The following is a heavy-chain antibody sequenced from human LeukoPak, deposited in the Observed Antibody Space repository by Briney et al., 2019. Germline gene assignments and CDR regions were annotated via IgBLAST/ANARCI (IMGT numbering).Heavy chain of an antibody. CDR2: ISAYNGNT. CDR3: ARDVPYYYGSGKGSWFDP. D-gene: IGHD3-10*01. CDR1: GYTFTSYG. Sequence: ASVKVSCKASGYTFTSYGISWVRQAPGQGLEWMGWISAYNGNTNYAQKLQGRVTMTTDTSTSTAYMEPRSLRSDDTAVYYCARDVPYYYGSGKGSWFDPWGQGTLVTVSS. J-gene: IGHJ5*02. V-gene: IGHV1-18*01.